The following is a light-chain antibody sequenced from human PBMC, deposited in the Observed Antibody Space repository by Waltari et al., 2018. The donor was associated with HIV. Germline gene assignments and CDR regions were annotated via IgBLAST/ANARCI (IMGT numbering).Light chain of an antibody. CDR1: QNITHY. J-gene: IGKJ5*01. CDR3: QQSFSAPT. CDR2: GAT. Sequence: DIQMAQSPSSLSASIGDRVTITCRASQNITHYLNWYHQRPGKSPRLLIYGATRLQGGVPSRFRGIGSGTFFTLIITSLQPEDFGTYYTQQSFSAPTFGLGTRVDIK. V-gene: IGKV1-39*01.